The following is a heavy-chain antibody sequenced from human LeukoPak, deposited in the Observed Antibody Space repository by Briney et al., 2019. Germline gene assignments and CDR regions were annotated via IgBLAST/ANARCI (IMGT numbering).Heavy chain of an antibody. J-gene: IGHJ4*02. D-gene: IGHD3-10*01. CDR3: ARAGFGELLAYPSNPFDY. CDR1: GGSISSYY. V-gene: IGHV4-59*01. CDR2: IYYSGST. Sequence: PSETLSLTCTVSGGSISSYYWSWIRQPPGKGLEWIGYIYYSGSTNYNPSLKSRVTISVDTSKNQFSLKLSSVTAADTAVYYCARAGFGELLAYPSNPFDYWGQGTLVTVSS.